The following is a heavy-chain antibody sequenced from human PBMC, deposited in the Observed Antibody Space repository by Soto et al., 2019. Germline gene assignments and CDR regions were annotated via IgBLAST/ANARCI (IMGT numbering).Heavy chain of an antibody. V-gene: IGHV1-46*03. CDR1: GYTFTSYY. J-gene: IGHJ4*02. CDR2: INPSGGGT. Sequence: QVQLVQSGAEVKKPGASVKVSCKASGYTFTSYYMYWVRQAPGQGLEWMGTINPSGGGTAYAQKFQGRVTMTTDTSSSTVYMESSSLRSEDTDVYYCARGGYNWNDAISDYWGQGTLVTVSS. CDR3: ARGGYNWNDAISDY. D-gene: IGHD1-1*01.